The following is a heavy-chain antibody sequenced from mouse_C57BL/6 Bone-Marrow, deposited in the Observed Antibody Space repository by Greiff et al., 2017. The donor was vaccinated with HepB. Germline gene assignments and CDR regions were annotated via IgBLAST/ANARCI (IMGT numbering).Heavy chain of an antibody. J-gene: IGHJ3*01. CDR2: IHPNSGST. CDR3: ARGGFLAWFAY. Sequence: QVQLQQSGAELVKPGASVKLSCKASGYTFTSYWMHWVKQRPGQGLEWIGMIHPNSGSTNYNEKFKSKATLTVDKSSSTAYMQLSSLTSEDSAVYYCARGGFLAWFAYWGQGTLVTVSA. CDR1: GYTFTSYW. V-gene: IGHV1-64*01.